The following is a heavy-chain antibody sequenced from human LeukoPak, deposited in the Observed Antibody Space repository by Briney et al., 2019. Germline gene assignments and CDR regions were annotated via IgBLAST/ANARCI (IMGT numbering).Heavy chain of an antibody. J-gene: IGHJ4*02. CDR2: IYYSGST. CDR1: GGSVSSSSYY. D-gene: IGHD6-13*01. V-gene: IGHV4-39*01. Sequence: PSETLSLTCTVSGGSVSSSSYYWGWIRQPPGKGLEWIGSIYYSGSTYYNPSLKSRVTISVDTSKNQFSLKLSSVTAADTAVYYCARRLAGTEDYWGQGTLVTVSS. CDR3: ARRLAGTEDY.